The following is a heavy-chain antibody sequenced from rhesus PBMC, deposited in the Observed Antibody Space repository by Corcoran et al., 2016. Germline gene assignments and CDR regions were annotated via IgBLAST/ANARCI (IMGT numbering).Heavy chain of an antibody. CDR1: GGSISNKY. Sequence: QLQLQESGPGLVKPSETLSLTCAVSGGSISNKYWSWIRQPPGKGLEWIGRISVARGATSYTPSLKGRVTVSTDESKNQVSLKLSSVTAADTAVYYCLRDWGAERYWGQGVLVTVSS. CDR3: LRDWGAERY. D-gene: IGHD1-14*01. CDR2: ISVARGAT. V-gene: IGHV4-147*01. J-gene: IGHJ4*01.